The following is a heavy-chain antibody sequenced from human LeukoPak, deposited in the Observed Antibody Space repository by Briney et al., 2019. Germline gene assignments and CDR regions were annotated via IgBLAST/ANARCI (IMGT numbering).Heavy chain of an antibody. CDR2: IWYDGSNK. CDR1: GFTFSSYG. Sequence: GGSLRLSCAASGFTFSSYGMHWVRQAPGKGLEWVAVIWYDGSNKYYADSVKGRFTISRDNSKSTLYLQMNSLRAEDTAVYYCARPGYSGYDSFSGMDVWGQGTTVTVSS. CDR3: ARPGYSGYDSFSGMDV. V-gene: IGHV3-33*01. J-gene: IGHJ6*02. D-gene: IGHD5-12*01.